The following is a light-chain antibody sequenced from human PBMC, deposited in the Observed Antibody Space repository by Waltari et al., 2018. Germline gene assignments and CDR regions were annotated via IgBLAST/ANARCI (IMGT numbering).Light chain of an antibody. CDR1: NIGRKS. V-gene: IGLV3-21*04. Sequence: SYVLTQPPSVSVAPGKTARITCGGNNIGRKSVNWYQQKAGKAPVLVIHYDSARPTGIPAGFSGSTAGNTATLTISRVEAGDEADYVCQVWDYVQGVFGGGTKLTVL. J-gene: IGLJ3*02. CDR2: YDS. CDR3: QVWDYVQGV.